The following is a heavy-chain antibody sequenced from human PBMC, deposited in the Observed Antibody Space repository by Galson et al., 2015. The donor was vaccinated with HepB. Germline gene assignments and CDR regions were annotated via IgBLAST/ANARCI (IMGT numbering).Heavy chain of an antibody. CDR2: IGSSGSTI. J-gene: IGHJ4*02. CDR1: GLAFSDYS. D-gene: IGHD3-22*01. CDR3: ARDEDSSGYPGIIDY. Sequence: SLRLSCAASGLAFSDYSMSWIRQAPGKGLEWVSYIGSSGSTIYYADSVKGRFTISRDNAKNSLYLQMNSLRAEDTAVYYCARDEDSSGYPGIIDYWGQGTLVTVSS. V-gene: IGHV3-11*04.